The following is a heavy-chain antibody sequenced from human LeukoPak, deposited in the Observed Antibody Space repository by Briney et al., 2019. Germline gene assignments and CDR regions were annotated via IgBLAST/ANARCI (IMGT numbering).Heavy chain of an antibody. V-gene: IGHV3-64*01. CDR1: GFTFSSYS. J-gene: IGHJ4*02. CDR3: ARAYYYDSSGYTLPGY. D-gene: IGHD3-22*01. Sequence: PGGSLRLSCAASGFTFSSYSMHWVRQAPGRGLEYVSAISSNGGGTYYANSVKGRFTISRDNSKNTLYLQMGSPRAEDMAVYYCARAYYYDSSGYTLPGYWGLGTLVTVSS. CDR2: ISSNGGGT.